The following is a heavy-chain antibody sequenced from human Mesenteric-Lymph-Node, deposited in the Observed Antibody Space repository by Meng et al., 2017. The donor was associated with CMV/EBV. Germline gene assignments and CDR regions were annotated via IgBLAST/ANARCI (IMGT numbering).Heavy chain of an antibody. Sequence: SETLSLTCTVSGGSISSSSYYWGWIRQPPGKGLEWIGSIYYSGSTYYNPSLKSRVTISVDTSKNQFSLKLSSVTAADAAVYYCARGRGYSYGPALDYWGQGTLVTVSS. CDR1: GGSISSSSYY. D-gene: IGHD5-18*01. J-gene: IGHJ4*02. CDR2: IYYSGST. CDR3: ARGRGYSYGPALDY. V-gene: IGHV4-39*07.